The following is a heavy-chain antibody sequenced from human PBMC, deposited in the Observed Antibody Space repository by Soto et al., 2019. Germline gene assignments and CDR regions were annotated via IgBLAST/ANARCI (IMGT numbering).Heavy chain of an antibody. CDR3: AKGRGAHPLNYGMDV. D-gene: IGHD1-26*01. J-gene: IGHJ6*02. CDR2: ISYDGSNK. CDR1: GFTFSSYG. V-gene: IGHV3-30*18. Sequence: GGSLRLSCAASGFTFSSYGMHWVRQAPGKGLEWVAVISYDGSNKYYADSVKGRFTISRDNSKNTLYLQMNSLRAEDTAVYYCAKGRGAHPLNYGMDVWGQGTTVTVSS.